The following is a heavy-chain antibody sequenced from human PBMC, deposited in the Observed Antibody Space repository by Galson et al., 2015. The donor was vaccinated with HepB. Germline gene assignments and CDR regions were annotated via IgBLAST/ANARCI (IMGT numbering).Heavy chain of an antibody. CDR3: ARGPASVVYDYVWGSSRQPLYYLDS. Sequence: LSLTCAVYGGSFSDYYWSWIRQPPGKGLEWIGEINHSGSTNDNPSLKSRITISVDTSKNQFSLKLTSVTAADAAVYYCARGPASVVYDYVWGSSRQPLYYLDSWGQGTLLTVSS. V-gene: IGHV4-34*01. CDR2: INHSGST. D-gene: IGHD3-16*02. CDR1: GGSFSDYY. J-gene: IGHJ4*02.